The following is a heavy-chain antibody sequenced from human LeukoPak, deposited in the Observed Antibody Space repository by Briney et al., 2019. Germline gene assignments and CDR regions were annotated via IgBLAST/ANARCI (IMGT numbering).Heavy chain of an antibody. J-gene: IGHJ4*02. D-gene: IGHD3-22*01. CDR1: GGTFSSYA. V-gene: IGHV1-69*04. CDR2: IIPIFGIA. Sequence: ASVKVSCKASGGTFSSYAISWVRQAPEQGLEWMGRIIPIFGIANYAQKFQGRVTITADKSTSTAYMELSSLRSEDTAVYYCARGYDSSGYYHSDFDYWGQGTLVTVSS. CDR3: ARGYDSSGYYHSDFDY.